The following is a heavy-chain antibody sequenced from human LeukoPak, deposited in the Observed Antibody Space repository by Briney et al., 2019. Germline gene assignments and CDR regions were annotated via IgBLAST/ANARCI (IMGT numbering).Heavy chain of an antibody. D-gene: IGHD3-16*02. V-gene: IGHV4-39*07. CDR3: ARRTFGGVIAY. Sequence: SQTLSLTCTVSGGSISSGSYYWSWSRQPPGKGLEWIGEINHSGSTNYSPSLKSRVTLSVDTSKNQFSLRLSSVTAADTAVYYCARRTFGGVIAYWGQGTLVTVSS. CDR1: GGSISSGSYY. J-gene: IGHJ4*02. CDR2: INHSGST.